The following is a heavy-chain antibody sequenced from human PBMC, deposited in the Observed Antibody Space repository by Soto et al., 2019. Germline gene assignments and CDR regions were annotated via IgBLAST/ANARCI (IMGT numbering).Heavy chain of an antibody. V-gene: IGHV3-30*18. CDR2: ISYDGSNK. D-gene: IGHD6-6*01. CDR3: AKVYPSSSSNFDY. CDR1: GFTFSSYG. J-gene: IGHJ4*02. Sequence: GGSLRLSCAASGFTFSSYGMHWVRQAPGKGLEWVAVISYDGSNKYYADSVKGRFTISRDNSKNTLYLQMNSLRAEDTAVYYCAKVYPSSSSNFDYWGQGTLVTVSS.